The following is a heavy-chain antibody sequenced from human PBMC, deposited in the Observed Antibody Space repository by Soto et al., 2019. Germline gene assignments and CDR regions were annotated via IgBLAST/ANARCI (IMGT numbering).Heavy chain of an antibody. CDR1: GASISSTSSGDW. CDR3: AKMVGATRVDY. D-gene: IGHD1-26*01. J-gene: IGHJ4*02. Sequence: QVQLQESGPGLVKPSGTLSLTCTVSGASISSTSSGDWWSWVRQPPGKGLEWIGEIHHSGSTNYTPPLKSRFTMAVDKSKNQFAMRLSSVTAADTAVYYCAKMVGATRVDYWGQGTLVTVSS. V-gene: IGHV4-4*02. CDR2: IHHSGST.